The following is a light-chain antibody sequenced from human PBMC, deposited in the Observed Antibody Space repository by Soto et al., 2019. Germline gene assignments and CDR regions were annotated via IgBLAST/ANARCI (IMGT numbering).Light chain of an antibody. V-gene: IGLV2-8*01. CDR3: SSYAGSNNFRYV. CDR1: SSDVGGYNY. J-gene: IGLJ1*01. Sequence: QSVLTQPPSASGSPGQSGTISCTGTSSDVGGYNYVSWYQQHPGKAPKLMIYEVSKRPSGVPDRFSGSKSGNTASLTVSGLQAEDEADYYCSSYAGSNNFRYVFGTGTKVTVL. CDR2: EVS.